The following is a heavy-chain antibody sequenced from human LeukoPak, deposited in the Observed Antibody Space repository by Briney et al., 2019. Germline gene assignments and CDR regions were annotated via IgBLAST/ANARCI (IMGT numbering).Heavy chain of an antibody. Sequence: ASVKVSCKASGYTFTSNYIHWVRQAPGQGLEWMGMIYPRDGSTSYAQKFQGRVTVTRDTSTSTVHMELSSLRSEGTAVYYCARDQEGFDYWGQGTLVTVSS. CDR1: GYTFTSNY. CDR3: ARDQEGFDY. J-gene: IGHJ4*02. V-gene: IGHV1-46*01. CDR2: IYPRDGST.